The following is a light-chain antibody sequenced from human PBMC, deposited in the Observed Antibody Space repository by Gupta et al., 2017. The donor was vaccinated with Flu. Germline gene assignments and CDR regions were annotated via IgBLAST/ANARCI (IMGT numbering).Light chain of an antibody. Sequence: SSLSASVGDRCTITCQASQDISTFLNWYQQKPGQAPRLLIYDADNLETGVPSRFSGSGSGTDFPLTITNRQPEDFATYYCQQYDDLPLFTFGHGTRVDMK. J-gene: IGKJ3*01. CDR2: DAD. V-gene: IGKV1-33*01. CDR3: QQYDDLPLFT. CDR1: QDISTF.